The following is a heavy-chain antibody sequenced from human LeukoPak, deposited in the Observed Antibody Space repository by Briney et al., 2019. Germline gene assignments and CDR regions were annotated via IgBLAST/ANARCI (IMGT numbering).Heavy chain of an antibody. D-gene: IGHD1/OR15-1a*01. CDR1: GFTFSSYD. J-gene: IGHJ2*01. Sequence: GGSLRLSCAASGFTFSSYDMHWVRQATGKGLEWVSAIGTAGDPYYPGSVKGRLTISRENAKNSLYLQMNSLRAGDTAVYYCARVTGTGYFDLWGRGTLVTVSS. CDR3: ARVTGTGYFDL. CDR2: IGTAGDP. V-gene: IGHV3-13*05.